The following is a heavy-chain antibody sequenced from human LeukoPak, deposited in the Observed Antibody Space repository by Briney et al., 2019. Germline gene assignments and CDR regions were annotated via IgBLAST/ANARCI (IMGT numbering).Heavy chain of an antibody. CDR3: ARDQGYCSSTSCLYSSSSSKVAFDI. D-gene: IGHD2-2*01. V-gene: IGHV1-69*13. Sequence: ASVKVSCKGSGGTFSSYAISWVRQAPGQGLEWMGGIIPIFGTANYAQKFQGRVTITADESTSTAYMELSSLRPEDTAVYYCARDQGYCSSTSCLYSSSSSKVAFDIWGQGTMVTVSS. J-gene: IGHJ3*02. CDR2: IIPIFGTA. CDR1: GGTFSSYA.